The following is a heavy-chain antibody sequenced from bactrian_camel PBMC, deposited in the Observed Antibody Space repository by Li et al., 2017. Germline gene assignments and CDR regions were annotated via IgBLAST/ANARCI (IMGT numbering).Heavy chain of an antibody. CDR1: GYSISNRW. Sequence: QVQLVESGGGSVQAGGSLRLSCAVSGYSISNRWLAWFRQVPGKEREGVAAIDSDGSTKYADSVKGRFSISRDNRAMSLILQMNSLKPEDTGIYYCAADRDWTVRNWLLDREYEALGQGTQVTVS. V-gene: IGHV3S53*01. J-gene: IGHJ4*01. CDR3: AADRDWTVRNWLLDREYEA. CDR2: IDSDGST. D-gene: IGHD1*01.